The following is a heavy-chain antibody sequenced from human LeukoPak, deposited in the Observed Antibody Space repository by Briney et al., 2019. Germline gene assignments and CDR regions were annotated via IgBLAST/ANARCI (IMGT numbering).Heavy chain of an antibody. D-gene: IGHD4-17*01. V-gene: IGHV3-48*03. J-gene: IGHJ4*02. CDR1: GFTFSRFE. CDR2: ISRGTYI. Sequence: GGSLRLSCVASGFTFSRFEMNWVRQAPGKGLEWISHISRGTYIAYADSVKGRFTISRDNSKNTLYLQMNSLRAEDTAVYYCAKEIWPTVTTPGRTYFDYWGQGTLVTVSS. CDR3: AKEIWPTVTTPGRTYFDY.